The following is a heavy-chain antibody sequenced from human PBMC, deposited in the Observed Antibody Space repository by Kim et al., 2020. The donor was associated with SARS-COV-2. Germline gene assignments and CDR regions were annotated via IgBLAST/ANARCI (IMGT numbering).Heavy chain of an antibody. CDR1: GYTFTSYG. J-gene: IGHJ6*02. D-gene: IGHD3-22*01. CDR3: ARDYHDSSGYYYSPLYYYGMDV. CDR2: ISAYNGNT. V-gene: IGHV1-18*01. Sequence: ASVKVSCKASGYTFTSYGISWVRQAPGQGLEWMGWISAYNGNTNYAQKLQGRVTMTTDTSTSTAYMELRSLRSDDTAVYYCARDYHDSSGYYYSPLYYYGMDVWGQGTTVTVSS.